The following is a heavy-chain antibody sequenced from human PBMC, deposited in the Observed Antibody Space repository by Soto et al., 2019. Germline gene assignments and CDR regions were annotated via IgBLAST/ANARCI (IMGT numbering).Heavy chain of an antibody. CDR3: AHSAAPRLFDH. D-gene: IGHD6-25*01. J-gene: IGHJ4*02. V-gene: IGHV2-5*02. CDR2: IYWDGDR. Sequence: QITLRESGPTLVKPTQTLTLTCTFSGISLSTSGVGVGWIRQPPGKALEWLALIYWDGDRRYSPSLESRLTISMDTSKNQVVLTMTNMDTVDTATYYCAHSAAPRLFDHWGQSTLFTVS. CDR1: GISLSTSGVG.